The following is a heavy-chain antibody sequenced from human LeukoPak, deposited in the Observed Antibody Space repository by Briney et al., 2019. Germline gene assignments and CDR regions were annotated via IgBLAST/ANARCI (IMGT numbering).Heavy chain of an antibody. V-gene: IGHV4-31*03. Sequence: SQTLSLTCTVSGGSISRGGYYWSWIRQHPGKGLEWIGYIYYSGSTYYNPSLKSRVTISVDTSKNQFSLKLSSVTAADTAVYYCARTSSGWDFVYWGQGALVTVSS. D-gene: IGHD6-19*01. CDR3: ARTSSGWDFVY. CDR2: IYYSGST. CDR1: GGSISRGGYY. J-gene: IGHJ4*02.